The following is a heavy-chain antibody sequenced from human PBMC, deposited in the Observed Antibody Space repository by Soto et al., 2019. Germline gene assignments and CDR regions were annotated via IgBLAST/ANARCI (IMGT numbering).Heavy chain of an antibody. CDR1: GGTFSSYA. CDR3: ARRAPGIAVAEYYYYYGMDV. Sequence: QVQLVQSGAEVKKPGSSVKVSCKASGGTFSSYAISWVRQAPGQGLEWMGGIIPIFGTANYAQKFQGRVTITADESTSTAYMELSRLRSEDTAVYYCARRAPGIAVAEYYYYYGMDVWGQGTTVTVSS. D-gene: IGHD6-19*01. CDR2: IIPIFGTA. J-gene: IGHJ6*02. V-gene: IGHV1-69*01.